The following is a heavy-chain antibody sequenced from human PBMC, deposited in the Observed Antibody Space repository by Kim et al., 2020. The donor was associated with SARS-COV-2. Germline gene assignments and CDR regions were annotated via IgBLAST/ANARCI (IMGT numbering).Heavy chain of an antibody. Sequence: SVKVSCKASGGTFSSYAISWVRQAPGQGLEWMGRIIPILGIANYAQKFQGRVTITADKSTSTAYMELSSLRSEDTAVYYCARDRVDIVATTIFDYWGQGTLVTVSS. CDR1: GGTFSSYA. CDR3: ARDRVDIVATTIFDY. J-gene: IGHJ4*02. D-gene: IGHD5-12*01. V-gene: IGHV1-69*04. CDR2: IIPILGIA.